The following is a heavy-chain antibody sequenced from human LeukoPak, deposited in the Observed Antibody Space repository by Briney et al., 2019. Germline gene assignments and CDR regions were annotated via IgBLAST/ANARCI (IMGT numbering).Heavy chain of an antibody. CDR3: ARDPFCSSSTGCYFEDWFDP. D-gene: IGHD2-2*01. V-gene: IGHV3-20*04. Sequence: ETPSLTRAVYGGSLSGYNSSWSRDPPGQRLEWGSGITCNVDKTGYADSVRGRFAISRDNAKNPLYLQMSSLRAEDTALYYGARDPFCSSSTGCYFEDWFDPWGPGNLVTVSS. CDR1: GGSLSGYN. J-gene: IGHJ5*02. CDR2: ITCNVDKT.